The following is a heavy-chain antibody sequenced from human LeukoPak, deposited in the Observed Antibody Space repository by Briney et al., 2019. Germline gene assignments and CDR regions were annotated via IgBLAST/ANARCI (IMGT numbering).Heavy chain of an antibody. Sequence: SDTLSLTCTVFGGSISSNSYYWGWIRQPPGKGLEWIGSIYYSGSTYYNPSLKSRVTISVGTSKNQFSLKLSSVTAADTAVYYCASFYYYDSSGYYFPFDYWGQGTLVTVSS. D-gene: IGHD3-22*01. CDR2: IYYSGST. CDR3: ASFYYYDSSGYYFPFDY. CDR1: GGSISSNSYY. V-gene: IGHV4-39*07. J-gene: IGHJ4*02.